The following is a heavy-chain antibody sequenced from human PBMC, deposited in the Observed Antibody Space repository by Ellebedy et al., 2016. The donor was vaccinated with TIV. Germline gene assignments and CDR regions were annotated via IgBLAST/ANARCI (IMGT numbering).Heavy chain of an antibody. D-gene: IGHD5-18*01. Sequence: GESLKISXAASGFTFSSYAMSWVRQAPGKGLEWVSAISGSGGSTYYADSVKGRFTISRDNSKNTLYLQMNSLRAEDTAVYYCAKDDTAMGVAASQSFDYWGQGTLVTVSS. CDR2: ISGSGGST. CDR1: GFTFSSYA. CDR3: AKDDTAMGVAASQSFDY. J-gene: IGHJ4*02. V-gene: IGHV3-23*01.